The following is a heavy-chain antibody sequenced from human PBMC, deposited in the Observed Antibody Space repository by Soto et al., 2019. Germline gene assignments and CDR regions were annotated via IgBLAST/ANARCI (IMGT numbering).Heavy chain of an antibody. J-gene: IGHJ6*02. CDR3: ARDGSSSWYSYYYGMDV. Sequence: QVQLVESGGGVVQPGRSLRLSCAASGFTFSSYAMHWVRQAPGKGLEWVAVISYDGSNKYYADSVKGRFTISRDNSKNPLDLQMNSLRAEDTAGYYCARDGSSSWYSYYYGMDVWGQGTTVTVSS. CDR2: ISYDGSNK. V-gene: IGHV3-30-3*01. CDR1: GFTFSSYA. D-gene: IGHD6-13*01.